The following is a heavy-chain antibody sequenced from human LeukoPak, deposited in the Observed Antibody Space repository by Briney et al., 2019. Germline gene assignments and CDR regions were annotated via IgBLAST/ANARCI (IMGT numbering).Heavy chain of an antibody. Sequence: GGSLRLSCAASGFTFSSYGMHWVRQAPGKGLEWVAVISYDGSKKYYADSVKGRFTISRDNSKNTLYLQMNSLRAEDTAVYYCARVKSGYSYGPHYYYYYYMDVWGKGTTVTVSS. V-gene: IGHV3-30*03. CDR2: ISYDGSKK. CDR1: GFTFSSYG. D-gene: IGHD5-18*01. CDR3: ARVKSGYSYGPHYYYYYYMDV. J-gene: IGHJ6*03.